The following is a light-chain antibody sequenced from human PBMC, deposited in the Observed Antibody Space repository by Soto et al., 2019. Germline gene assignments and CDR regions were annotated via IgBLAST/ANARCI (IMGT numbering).Light chain of an antibody. CDR3: QQSNKGRRLT. V-gene: IGKV3-15*01. Sequence: TTSPCTXSVRLQEKAPSACRDSKRVAGNFAWYKKKPGNNTXLXXXGVSTTDNGVQARFSGSGSEKDFSLTIRRRKIEDFETYYCQQSNKGRRLTVGRGTKVDI. CDR1: KRVAGN. J-gene: IGKJ4*01. CDR2: GVS.